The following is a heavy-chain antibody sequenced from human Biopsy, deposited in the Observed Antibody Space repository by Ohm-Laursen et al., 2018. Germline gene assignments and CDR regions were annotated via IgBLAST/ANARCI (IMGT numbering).Heavy chain of an antibody. D-gene: IGHD3-3*01. V-gene: IGHV4-59*01. CDR2: VYNGGIT. CDR1: GGSISGSS. CDR3: ARTPRDSFWSGSYKRGLWFDP. J-gene: IGHJ5*02. Sequence: GTLSLTCTVSGGSISGSSWSWIRQPPGKGLEWIGHVYNGGITNYNPSLKSRVTISKDTSKNQFSPQVNSVTAADTAVYYCARTPRDSFWSGSYKRGLWFDPWGQGTLVIVSS.